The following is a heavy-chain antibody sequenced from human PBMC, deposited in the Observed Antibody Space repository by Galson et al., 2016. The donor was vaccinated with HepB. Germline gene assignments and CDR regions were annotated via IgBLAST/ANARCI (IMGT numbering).Heavy chain of an antibody. CDR3: ARMGYCNSSPCYGSWFDP. V-gene: IGHV3-7*01. J-gene: IGHJ5*02. CDR1: GFTFSTYW. D-gene: IGHD2/OR15-2a*01. Sequence: SLRLSCAASGFTFSTYWMSWIRQAPGKGLEWLANIKQDGREIYYVDSAKGRFTISRDNAKRSLYLQMDSLRVEDTAVYFCARMGYCNSSPCYGSWFDPWGQGTLVTVSS. CDR2: IKQDGREI.